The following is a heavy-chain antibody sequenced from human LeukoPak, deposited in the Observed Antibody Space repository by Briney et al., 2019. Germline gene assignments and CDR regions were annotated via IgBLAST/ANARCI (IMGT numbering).Heavy chain of an antibody. V-gene: IGHV3-74*01. CDR1: GFTFSSHW. J-gene: IGHJ3*01. Sequence: GGSLRLSCAASGFTFSSHWMHWVRQAPGKGLVWVSRINSDGSSTSNADSVKGRFTISRYNAKNNLYMQMNNLRAEDTAVYYCARAGEGIQSYGFDVCGQGTMVTVSS. D-gene: IGHD3-16*01. CDR3: ARAGEGIQSYGFDV. CDR2: INSDGSST.